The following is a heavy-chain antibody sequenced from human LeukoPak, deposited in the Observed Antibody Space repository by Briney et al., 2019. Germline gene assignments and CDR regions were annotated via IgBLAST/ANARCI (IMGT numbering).Heavy chain of an antibody. Sequence: ASVKVSCKASGYTFIGYYMHWVRQAPGQGLEWMGWINPNSGGTNYAQKFQGRVTMTRDTSISTAYMELSRLRSDDTAVYYCAREPTAAAGTSDYWGQGTLVTVSS. CDR1: GYTFIGYY. D-gene: IGHD6-13*01. J-gene: IGHJ4*02. CDR3: AREPTAAAGTSDY. CDR2: INPNSGGT. V-gene: IGHV1-2*02.